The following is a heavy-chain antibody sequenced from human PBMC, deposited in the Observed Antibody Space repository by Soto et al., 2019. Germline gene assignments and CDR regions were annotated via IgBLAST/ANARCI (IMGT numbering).Heavy chain of an antibody. J-gene: IGHJ4*02. V-gene: IGHV1-69*17. CDR1: GDTFNSYL. D-gene: IGHD3-16*01. Sequence: QVQLVQSGAEVKRPGSSVKVSCESSGDTFNSYLISWVRQAPGQGLEWMGGIIPIIRVTHYAQKFQGRVTISALSSTGTAYMELTNLGFEGTALYYCARESLGAKGADHWGQGTLVTVSS. CDR3: ARESLGAKGADH. CDR2: IIPIIRVT.